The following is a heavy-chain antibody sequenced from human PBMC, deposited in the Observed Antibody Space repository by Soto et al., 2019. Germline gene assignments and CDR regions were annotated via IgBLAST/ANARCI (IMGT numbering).Heavy chain of an antibody. CDR3: ARWGIAAGDY. D-gene: IGHD6-13*01. CDR1: GFTFSSYG. CDR2: IWYDGSNK. J-gene: IGHJ4*02. V-gene: IGHV3-33*01. Sequence: QVQLVESGGGVVQPGRSLRLSCAASGFTFSSYGMPWVRQAPGKGLEWVAVIWYDGSNKYYADSVKGRFTISRDNSKNTLYLQMNSLRAEETAVYYCARWGIAAGDYWGQGTMVTVSS.